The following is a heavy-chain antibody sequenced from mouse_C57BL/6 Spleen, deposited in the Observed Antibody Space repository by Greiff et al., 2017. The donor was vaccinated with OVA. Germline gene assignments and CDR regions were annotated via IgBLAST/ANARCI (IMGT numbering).Heavy chain of an antibody. CDR3: AKEGDGLPAWFAY. D-gene: IGHD2-4*01. J-gene: IGHJ3*01. Sequence: VQLKQSGPELVKPGASVKISCKASGYSFTDYNMNWVKQSNGKSLEWIGVINPNYGTTSYNQKFKGKATLTVDQSSSTAYMQLNSLTSEDSAVYYCAKEGDGLPAWFAYWGQGTLVTVSA. CDR2: INPNYGTT. CDR1: GYSFTDYN. V-gene: IGHV1-39*01.